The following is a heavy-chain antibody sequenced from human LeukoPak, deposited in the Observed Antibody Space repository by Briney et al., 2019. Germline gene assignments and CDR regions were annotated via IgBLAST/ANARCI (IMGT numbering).Heavy chain of an antibody. CDR1: GYTFTGYY. D-gene: IGHD6-6*01. Sequence: ASVKVSCKASGYTFTGYYMHWVRQAPGQGLEWMGGIIPIFGTANYAQKFQGRVTITADESTSTAYMELSSLRSEDTAVYYCARKRYSSSLYGMDVWGQGTTVTVSS. CDR3: ARKRYSSSLYGMDV. J-gene: IGHJ6*02. CDR2: IIPIFGTA. V-gene: IGHV1-69*13.